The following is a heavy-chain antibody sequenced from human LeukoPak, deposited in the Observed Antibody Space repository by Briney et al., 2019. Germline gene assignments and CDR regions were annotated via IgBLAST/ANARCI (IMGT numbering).Heavy chain of an antibody. Sequence: GGSLRPSCAASGFTFSSYAMGWVRQAPGKGLEWVSAISGSGGSTYYADSVKGRFTISRDNSKNTLYLQMNRLRAEDTAVYYCAKENWVYNWKYDSSGSGINYWGQGTLVTVSS. D-gene: IGHD3-22*01. CDR3: AKENWVYNWKYDSSGSGINY. V-gene: IGHV3-23*01. CDR1: GFTFSSYA. CDR2: ISGSGGST. J-gene: IGHJ4*02.